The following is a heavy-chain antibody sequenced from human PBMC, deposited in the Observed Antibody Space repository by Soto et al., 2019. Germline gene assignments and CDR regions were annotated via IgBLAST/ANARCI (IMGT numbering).Heavy chain of an antibody. J-gene: IGHJ6*02. D-gene: IGHD6-19*01. CDR2: ISYDGSNK. V-gene: IGHV3-30-3*01. CDR3: ARDPFGAVAGMAV. CDR1: GFTFSSYA. Sequence: QVQLVESGGGVVQPGRSLRLSCAASGFTFSSYAMHWVRQAPGKGLEWVAVISYDGSNKYYADSVKGRFTISRDNSKNTLYLQMNSLRAEDTAVYYCARDPFGAVAGMAVWGQGTTVTVSS.